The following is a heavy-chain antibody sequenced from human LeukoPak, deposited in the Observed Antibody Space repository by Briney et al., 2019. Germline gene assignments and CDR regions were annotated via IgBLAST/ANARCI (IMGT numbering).Heavy chain of an antibody. CDR2: IIPIFGTT. D-gene: IGHD1-26*01. V-gene: IGHV1-69*06. CDR1: GGSFSSYA. Sequence: SVKVSCKASGGSFSSYAITWVRQAPGQGLEWIGGIIPIFGTTIYAQKFQGRVTITADNSTRTAYIDLSSLRSEDTAVYYCASAPVGALNYYMDVWGKGTTVTVSS. CDR3: ASAPVGALNYYMDV. J-gene: IGHJ6*03.